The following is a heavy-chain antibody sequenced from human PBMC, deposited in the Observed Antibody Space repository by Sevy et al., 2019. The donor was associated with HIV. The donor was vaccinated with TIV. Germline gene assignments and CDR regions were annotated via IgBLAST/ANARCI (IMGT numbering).Heavy chain of an antibody. CDR3: ARVDSGSYYAGYYYYMDV. CDR2: INAGNGNT. V-gene: IGHV1-3*01. Sequence: ASVKVSCKASGYAFTSYAMHLVRQAPGQRLEWMGWINAGNGNTKYSQKFQGRVTITRDTSASTAYMELSSLRSEDTAAYYCARVDSGSYYAGYYYYMDVWGKGTTVTVSS. J-gene: IGHJ6*03. CDR1: GYAFTSYA. D-gene: IGHD1-26*01.